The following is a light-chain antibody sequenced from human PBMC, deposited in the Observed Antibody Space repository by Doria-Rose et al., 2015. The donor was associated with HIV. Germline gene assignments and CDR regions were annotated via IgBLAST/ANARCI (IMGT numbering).Light chain of an antibody. V-gene: IGKV1-9*01. Sequence: TQSPSFLSASVGVRVTIICRASQGISRYLAWYQQKPGKAPTLLIFGASTLQSGVPSRFSGSGSGTEFTLTISSLQPEDFATYCCQQFDSFPRTFGQGTKVELK. CDR1: QGISRY. CDR2: GAS. CDR3: QQFDSFPRT. J-gene: IGKJ1*01.